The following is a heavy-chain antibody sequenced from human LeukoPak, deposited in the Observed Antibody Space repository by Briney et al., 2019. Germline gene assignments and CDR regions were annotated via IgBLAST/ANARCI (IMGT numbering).Heavy chain of an antibody. J-gene: IGHJ6*02. CDR1: GGSISSYY. CDR2: IYYSGST. Sequence: SETLSLTCTVSGGSISSYYWSWIRQPPGKGLEWIGYIYYSGSTNYNPSLKSRVTISVDTSKNQFSLKLSSVTAADTAVYYCARQSNVLRSLEWSLGGMDVWGQGTTVTVSS. CDR3: ARQSNVLRSLEWSLGGMDV. V-gene: IGHV4-59*08. D-gene: IGHD3-3*01.